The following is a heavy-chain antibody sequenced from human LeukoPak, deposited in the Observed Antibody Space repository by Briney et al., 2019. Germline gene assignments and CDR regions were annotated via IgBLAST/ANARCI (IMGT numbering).Heavy chain of an antibody. CDR2: INPSGGST. D-gene: IGHD3-3*01. V-gene: IGHV1-46*01. J-gene: IGHJ6*03. Sequence: ASVKVSCKASGYTFTSYYMHWVRQAPGQGLEWMGIINPSGGSTSYAQKFQGRVTMTRDTSTSTVYMELSSLRSEDTAVYYCARPAYDFWSGPPDRYYYYMDVWGKGTTVTVSS. CDR3: ARPAYDFWSGPPDRYYYYMDV. CDR1: GYTFTSYY.